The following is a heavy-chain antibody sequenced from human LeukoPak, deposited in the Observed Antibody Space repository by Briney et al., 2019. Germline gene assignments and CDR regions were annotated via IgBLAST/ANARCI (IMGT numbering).Heavy chain of an antibody. CDR3: ARGTGDDYNSDWFDP. CDR1: GGTFSSYA. CDR2: ITPIFGTA. V-gene: IGHV1-69*05. D-gene: IGHD5-24*01. Sequence: SVKVSCKASGGTFSSYAISWVRQAPGQGLEWMGGITPIFGTANYAQKFQGRVTITTDESTSTAYMELSSLRSEDTAVYYCARGTGDDYNSDWFDPWGQGTLVTVSS. J-gene: IGHJ5*02.